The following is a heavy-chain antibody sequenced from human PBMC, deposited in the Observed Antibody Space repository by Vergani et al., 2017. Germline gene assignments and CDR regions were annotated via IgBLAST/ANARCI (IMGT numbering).Heavy chain of an antibody. CDR2: ISGSGGST. Sequence: EVQLLESGGGLVQPGGSLRLSCAASGFTFSSYAMSWVRQAPGKGLEWVSAISGSGGSTYYADSVKGRFTISRDNSKNTLYLQMNSLRAEDTAVYYCAKSRLPFSGYGFRYGMDVWGQGTTVTVSS. V-gene: IGHV3-23*01. CDR3: AKSRLPFSGYGFRYGMDV. J-gene: IGHJ6*02. D-gene: IGHD5-12*01. CDR1: GFTFSSYA.